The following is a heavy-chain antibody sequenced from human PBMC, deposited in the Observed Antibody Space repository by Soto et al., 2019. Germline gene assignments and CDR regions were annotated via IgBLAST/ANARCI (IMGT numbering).Heavy chain of an antibody. V-gene: IGHV6-1*01. D-gene: IGHD2-15*01. Sequence: PSQTLSLTCAISAHGVSSNSVTWTWNRPSPSRGLEWLGRTYYMSKWYNDYALSVKGRITINPDTSKNQFSLQLNYVTSEDTVVYYFERDSGYYSGRVYWGLGIGCQGTRFTV. CDR2: TYYMSKWYN. CDR3: ERDSGYYSGRVYWGLGI. CDR1: AHGVSSNSVT. J-gene: IGHJ3*02.